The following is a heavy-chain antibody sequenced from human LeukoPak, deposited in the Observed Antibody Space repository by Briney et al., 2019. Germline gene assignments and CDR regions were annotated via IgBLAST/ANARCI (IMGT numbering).Heavy chain of an antibody. Sequence: GGSLTLSCPASRFIFSPYWVTWVRQAPGMGREWVANMKEDGGEKIYVDSVRGRFTISRDHAKHPEYLQMNSLRVENTGVYYCGRVRTGWYIDLWGRGTLVIVST. CDR3: GRVRTGWYIDL. J-gene: IGHJ2*01. CDR1: RFIFSPYW. CDR2: MKEDGGEK. V-gene: IGHV3-7*01. D-gene: IGHD1-1*01.